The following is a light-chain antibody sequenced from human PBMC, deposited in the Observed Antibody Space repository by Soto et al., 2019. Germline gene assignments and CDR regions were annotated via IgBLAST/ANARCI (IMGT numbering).Light chain of an antibody. V-gene: IGLV4-69*01. CDR3: QTWGTGTWV. Sequence: QTVVTQSPSASASLGASVRLTCTLSSGHSSYAIAWHQQQPEKGPRYLMKVDSDGSHIKGDGIPDRVSGSSSGAERYLTIASLQSEDEADYYCQTWGTGTWVFGGGTKLTVL. CDR2: VDSDGSH. CDR1: SGHSSYA. J-gene: IGLJ3*02.